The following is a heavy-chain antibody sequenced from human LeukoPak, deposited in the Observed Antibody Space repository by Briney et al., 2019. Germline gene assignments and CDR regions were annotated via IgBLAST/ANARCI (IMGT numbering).Heavy chain of an antibody. Sequence: TSETLSLTCTVSGGSISSYYWSWIRQPPGKGLEWIGYIYYSGSTNYNPSLKSRVTISVDTSKNQFSLKLSSVTAADTAVYYCARDSGYDLGDALDIWGQGTMVTVSS. V-gene: IGHV4-59*01. CDR2: IYYSGST. CDR3: ARDSGYDLGDALDI. D-gene: IGHD5-12*01. J-gene: IGHJ3*02. CDR1: GGSISSYY.